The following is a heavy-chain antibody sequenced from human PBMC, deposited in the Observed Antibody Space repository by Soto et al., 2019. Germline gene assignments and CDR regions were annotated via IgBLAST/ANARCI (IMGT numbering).Heavy chain of an antibody. CDR2: IYATGTT. V-gene: IGHV4-4*07. CDR1: GASISGFY. D-gene: IGHD1-1*01. Sequence: PSETLSLTCTVSGASISGFYWSWIRKSAGKGLEWIGRIYATGTTDYDPSLKSRVMMSVDTSKKQFSLKLRSVTAADTAVYYCVRDGTKTLRDWFDPWGQGISVTVSS. J-gene: IGHJ5*02. CDR3: VRDGTKTLRDWFDP.